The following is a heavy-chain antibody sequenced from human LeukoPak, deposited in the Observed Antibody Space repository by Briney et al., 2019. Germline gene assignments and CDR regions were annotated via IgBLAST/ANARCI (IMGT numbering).Heavy chain of an antibody. CDR3: ARGTIIVVVPAAYNWSDP. D-gene: IGHD2-2*01. J-gene: IGHJ5*02. CDR1: GFTFSSYS. Sequence: PGGTLRLSCAASGFTFSSYSMNWVRQAPGKGLEWVSYISSSSSTIYYADSVKGRFTISRDNAKNSLYLQMNSLRAEDTAVYYCARGTIIVVVPAAYNWSDPCGQGTLVTVSS. CDR2: ISSSSSTI. V-gene: IGHV3-48*01.